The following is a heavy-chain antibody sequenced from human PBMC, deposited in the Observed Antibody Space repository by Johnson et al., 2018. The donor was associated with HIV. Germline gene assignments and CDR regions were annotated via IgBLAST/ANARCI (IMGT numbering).Heavy chain of an antibody. CDR3: AKDPTYDSSGYYGDAFDI. D-gene: IGHD3-22*01. CDR1: GFTFNTYA. CDR2: IWYDGSNK. J-gene: IGHJ3*02. V-gene: IGHV3-30*04. Sequence: QVQLVESGGGVVQPGRSLKLSCTVSGFTFNTYAMYWVRQAPGKGLEWVAVIWYDGSNKSYADSVKGRFTISRDNSKNTLYLQMNSLRAEDTAVYYCAKDPTYDSSGYYGDAFDIWGQGTMVTVSS.